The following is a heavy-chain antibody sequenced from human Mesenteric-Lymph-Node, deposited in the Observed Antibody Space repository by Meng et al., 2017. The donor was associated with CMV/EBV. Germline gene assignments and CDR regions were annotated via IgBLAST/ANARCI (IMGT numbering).Heavy chain of an antibody. CDR3: ARQYYYDSSGQRGDWDFDP. V-gene: IGHV3-30-3*01. Sequence: GGSLRLSCAASGFTFSNYAIHWVRQAPGKGLEWVAVISYDGNTKYYGDSVRGRFTISRDNSKNTLYLQASSLRVEDTAVYYCARQYYYDSSGQRGDWDFDPWGQGTLVTVSS. CDR1: GFTFSNYA. J-gene: IGHJ5*02. CDR2: ISYDGNTK. D-gene: IGHD3-22*01.